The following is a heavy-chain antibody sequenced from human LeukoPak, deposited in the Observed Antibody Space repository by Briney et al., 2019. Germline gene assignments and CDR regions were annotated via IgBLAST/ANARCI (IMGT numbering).Heavy chain of an antibody. CDR3: ARDREQQPVRFYNAFDI. CDR2: IFYSGQT. J-gene: IGHJ3*02. CDR1: GGSINNNIHY. Sequence: SETLSLTCTVSGGSINNNIHYWGWIRQPPGKGLEWIGTIFYSGQTYYSPSLKSRVTISVDTSKNQFSLKLRSVTAADTAVYYCARDREQQPVRFYNAFDIWGQGTMVTVSS. D-gene: IGHD6-13*01. V-gene: IGHV4-39*07.